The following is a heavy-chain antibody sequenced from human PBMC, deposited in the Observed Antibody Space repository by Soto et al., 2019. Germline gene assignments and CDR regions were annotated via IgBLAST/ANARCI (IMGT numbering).Heavy chain of an antibody. V-gene: IGHV3-30-3*01. CDR2: ASFDGSNK. D-gene: IGHD6-13*01. J-gene: IGHJ5*02. Sequence: QVQLVESGGGVVQPGRSLRLSCAASGFTFSTHAMHWVRQAPGKGLECVAIASFDGSNKYYADSVKGRFTISRDNSKNTLYLQMSGLTPEDTAFYYCARDQTGITTAGGGRIDRWGQGTLVTVSS. CDR1: GFTFSTHA. CDR3: ARDQTGITTAGGGRIDR.